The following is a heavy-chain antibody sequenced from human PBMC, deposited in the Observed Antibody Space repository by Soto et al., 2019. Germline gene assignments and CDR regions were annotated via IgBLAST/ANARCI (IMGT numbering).Heavy chain of an antibody. J-gene: IGHJ4*01. CDR2: VLPITGST. V-gene: IGHV1-69*06. CDR1: GGLFSVFS. CDR3: ATIRVRGGPLRFED. Sequence: QVQLVQSGAEVKKPGSSVKVSCKTSGGLFSVFSFNWVRQAPGQGLEWMGGVLPITGSTDYAQKFQGRLTITADRPTSTIYLVLSRLTSDDTANYYCATIRVRGGPLRFEDGGQGTLISVS. D-gene: IGHD5-12*01.